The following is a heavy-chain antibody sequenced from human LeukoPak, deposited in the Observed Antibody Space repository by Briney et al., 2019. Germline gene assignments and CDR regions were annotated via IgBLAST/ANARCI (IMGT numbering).Heavy chain of an antibody. CDR1: SGSISGYY. V-gene: IGHV4-34*01. CDR3: ARQSQLGNYYYYLDV. J-gene: IGHJ4*02. CDR2: INHGGGT. Sequence: SETLSLTCGVYSGSISGYYWTWIRQPPGKGLEWIGEINHGGGTIYNPSLKSRVTISLDTSKKQFSLNLHSVSAADTAVYYCARQSQLGNYYYYLDVWGQGTLVTVSS. D-gene: IGHD1-26*01.